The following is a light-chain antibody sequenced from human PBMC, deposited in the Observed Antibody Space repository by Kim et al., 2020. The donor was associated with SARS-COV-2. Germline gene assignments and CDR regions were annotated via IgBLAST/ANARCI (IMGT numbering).Light chain of an antibody. Sequence: AIRITQSPSSLSASPGDRVTITCRASQGINSYLAWYQQKPGKAPKLLIYGASTLQSGVPSRFSGSGYGTDFTLTISSLQSEDFVNYYCQQYYKYPGTFGQGTKVDIK. CDR1: QGINSY. CDR2: GAS. J-gene: IGKJ1*01. CDR3: QQYYKYPGT. V-gene: IGKV1-8*01.